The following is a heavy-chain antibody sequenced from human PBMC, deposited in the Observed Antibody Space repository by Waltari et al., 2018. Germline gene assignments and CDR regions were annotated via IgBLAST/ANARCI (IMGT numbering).Heavy chain of an antibody. V-gene: IGHV3-23*01. CDR1: GFSFCSYP. CDR3: AREMGGAPTGLPLLYAMDV. J-gene: IGHJ6*02. D-gene: IGHD3-9*01. CDR2: ISGRGDNT. Sequence: VQVLESGGGWVQRGGCLCLSCAASGFSFCSYPFPPVRQVPGKGPEWIAGISGRGDNTFYAGSVKGRFTVSRDNSKNTVTLHMNSLVVADSAIYYCAREMGGAPTGLPLLYAMDVWGQGTTVSVSS.